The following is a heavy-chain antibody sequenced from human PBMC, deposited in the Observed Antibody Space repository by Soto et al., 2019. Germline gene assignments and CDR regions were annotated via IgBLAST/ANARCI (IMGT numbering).Heavy chain of an antibody. CDR3: ARDLYYYDSSGYNDAFDI. J-gene: IGHJ3*02. V-gene: IGHV1-69*13. CDR1: GGTFSSYA. Sequence: SVKVSCKASGGTFSSYAISWVRQAPGQGLEWMGGIIPIFGTANYAQKFQGRVTITADESTSTAYMELSSLRSEDTAVYYCARDLYYYDSSGYNDAFDIWGQGTMVTVSS. D-gene: IGHD3-22*01. CDR2: IIPIFGTA.